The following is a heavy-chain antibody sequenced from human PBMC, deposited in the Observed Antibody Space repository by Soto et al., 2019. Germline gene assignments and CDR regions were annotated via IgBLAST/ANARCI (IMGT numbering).Heavy chain of an antibody. CDR1: GVSISSGNW. CDR2: IFHDGTA. J-gene: IGHJ4*02. D-gene: IGHD3-10*01. Sequence: SETLSLTCAVSGVSISSGNWWTWVRQTPQRGLEYIGEIFHDGTANYYPSFERRVAISVDTSKNQFSLKLTSVTAADTAIYFCARLVYDTRLNYMYFDFWGQGAQVTV. CDR3: ARLVYDTRLNYMYFDF. V-gene: IGHV4-4*02.